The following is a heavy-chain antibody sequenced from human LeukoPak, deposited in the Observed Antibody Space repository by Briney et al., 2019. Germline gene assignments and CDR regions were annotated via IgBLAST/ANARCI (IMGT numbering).Heavy chain of an antibody. CDR1: GGSISSYY. CDR2: IYYSGST. D-gene: IGHD3-10*01. J-gene: IGHJ4*02. Sequence: SETLSLTCTVSGGSISSYYWSWIRQPPGKGLEWIGYIYYSGSTNYNPSLKSRVTISVDTSKNQFSLKLSSVTAADTAVYYCARESRILGDYYGSGSYGIDYWGQGTLVTVS. V-gene: IGHV4-59*01. CDR3: ARESRILGDYYGSGSYGIDY.